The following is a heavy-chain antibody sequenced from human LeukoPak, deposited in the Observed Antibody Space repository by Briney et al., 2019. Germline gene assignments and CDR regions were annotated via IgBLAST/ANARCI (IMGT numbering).Heavy chain of an antibody. CDR2: IYYSGST. J-gene: IGHJ4*02. Sequence: SETLSLTCTVSGGSISSYYWSWIRQPPGKGLEWIGSIYYSGSTYYNPSLKSRVTISVDTSKNQFSLKLSSVTAADTAVYYCARDGLPGFDYWGQGTLVTVSS. V-gene: IGHV4-39*07. CDR1: GGSISSYY. D-gene: IGHD5-18*01. CDR3: ARDGLPGFDY.